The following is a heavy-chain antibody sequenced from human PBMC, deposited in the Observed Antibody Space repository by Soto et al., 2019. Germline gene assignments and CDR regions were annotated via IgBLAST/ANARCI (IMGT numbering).Heavy chain of an antibody. D-gene: IGHD3-22*01. CDR1: GGSISSGGYY. V-gene: IGHV4-61*08. CDR3: ARDHRVGYYDSSGYNWFDP. Sequence: SETLSLTCTVSGGSISSGGYYWSWIRQQPGKGLEWIGYIYYSGSTNYNPSLKSRVTISVDTSKNQFSLKLSSVTAADTAVYYCARDHRVGYYDSSGYNWFDPWGQGTLVTVSS. J-gene: IGHJ5*02. CDR2: IYYSGST.